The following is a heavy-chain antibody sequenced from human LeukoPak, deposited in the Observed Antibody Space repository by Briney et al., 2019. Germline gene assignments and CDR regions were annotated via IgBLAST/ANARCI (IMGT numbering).Heavy chain of an antibody. Sequence: GGSLRLSCAASGFTVSSNYMSWVRQAPGKGLEWVAVISYDGSNKYYADSVKGRFTISRDNSKNTLYLQMNSLRAEDTAVYYCAKDRGGYFDYWGQGTLVTVSS. CDR2: ISYDGSNK. J-gene: IGHJ4*02. V-gene: IGHV3-30*18. CDR3: AKDRGGYFDY. CDR1: GFTVSSNY. D-gene: IGHD3-10*01.